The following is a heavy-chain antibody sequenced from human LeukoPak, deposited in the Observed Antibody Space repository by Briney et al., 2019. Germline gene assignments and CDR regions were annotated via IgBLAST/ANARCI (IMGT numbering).Heavy chain of an antibody. CDR3: ARENKGGFWSGYYTFDY. J-gene: IGHJ4*02. D-gene: IGHD3-3*01. CDR1: GFTFSTYS. Sequence: PGGSLRLSCAASGFTFSTYSMNWVRQAPGKWLEWVSYISPRSNTIYYADSVKGRFTISRDNAKNSLYLQMNSLRGEDTAVYYYARENKGGFWSGYYTFDYWGQGTVVTVSS. CDR2: ISPRSNTI. V-gene: IGHV3-48*01.